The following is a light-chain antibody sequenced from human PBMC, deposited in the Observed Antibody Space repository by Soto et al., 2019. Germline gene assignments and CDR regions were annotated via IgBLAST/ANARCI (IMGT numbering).Light chain of an antibody. CDR3: QQYDNYLWT. V-gene: IGKV1-5*03. CDR1: QSISDW. CDR2: RAS. Sequence: DIQMTQSPATLSASVGDRVTITCRASQSISDWVAWYQQKPGKPPKFLIYRASSLQGGVPSRFSGSGSGTEFTLTISSLQPDDFATYYCQQYDNYLWTFGQGTTVESK. J-gene: IGKJ1*01.